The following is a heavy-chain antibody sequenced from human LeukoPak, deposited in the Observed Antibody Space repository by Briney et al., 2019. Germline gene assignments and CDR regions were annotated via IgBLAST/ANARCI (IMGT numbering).Heavy chain of an antibody. CDR2: MSPNSGNT. CDR3: ARETTISPYYFDY. CDR1: GYTFTSYD. J-gene: IGHJ4*02. V-gene: IGHV1-8*01. Sequence: ASVKVSYKASGYTFTSYDITWVRQAPGQGLEWMGWMSPNSGNTGYAQKFQGRVTMTRNTSITTAYMELSSLTSQDTAVYYCARETTISPYYFDYWGLGSQVTVSP. D-gene: IGHD3-9*01.